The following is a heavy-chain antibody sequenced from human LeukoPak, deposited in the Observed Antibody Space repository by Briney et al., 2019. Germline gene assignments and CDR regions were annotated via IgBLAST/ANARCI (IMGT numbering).Heavy chain of an antibody. Sequence: ASVKVSCKVSGNTLTELSMHWERQAPGKGLEWMGGFDPEDGETIYAQKFQGRVTMTEDTSTDTAYMELSSLRSEDTAVYYCATPEMATITARFDYWGQRTLVTVP. D-gene: IGHD5-24*01. CDR2: FDPEDGET. J-gene: IGHJ4*02. CDR3: ATPEMATITARFDY. V-gene: IGHV1-24*01. CDR1: GNTLTELS.